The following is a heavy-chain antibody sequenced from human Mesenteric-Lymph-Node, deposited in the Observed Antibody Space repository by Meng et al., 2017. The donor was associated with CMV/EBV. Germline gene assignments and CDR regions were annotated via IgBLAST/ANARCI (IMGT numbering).Heavy chain of an antibody. CDR2: ISGSGIST. CDR1: GFTFSSYW. CDR3: AKVVAHYDNSGYEFDY. J-gene: IGHJ4*02. Sequence: GGSLRLSCAASGFTFSSYWMHWVRQAPGKGLEWVSSISGSGISTYYADFVKGRFTISRDNSKNTLYLQMNSLRAEDTAVYYCAKVVAHYDNSGYEFDYWGQGTLVTVSS. V-gene: IGHV3-23*01. D-gene: IGHD3-22*01.